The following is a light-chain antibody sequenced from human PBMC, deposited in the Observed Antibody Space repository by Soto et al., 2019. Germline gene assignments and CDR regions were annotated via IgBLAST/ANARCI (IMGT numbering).Light chain of an antibody. CDR1: QCVSSN. V-gene: IGKV3-15*01. Sequence: EIVMTQSPATLSVSPGQRATPSSRASQCVSSNLAWYQQKPGQAPRLLIYGASTKATGIPARFSGSGSGTEFTRTISGLQSEDFAVYYCQQYNNRPALTFGGGTKVEIK. CDR3: QQYNNRPALT. J-gene: IGKJ4*01. CDR2: GAS.